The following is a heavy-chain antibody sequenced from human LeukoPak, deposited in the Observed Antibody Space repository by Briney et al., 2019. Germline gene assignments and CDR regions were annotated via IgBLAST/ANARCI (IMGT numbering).Heavy chain of an antibody. CDR1: GYTLTELS. CDR3: ATPSSTGGPDAFDI. J-gene: IGHJ3*02. D-gene: IGHD2-8*02. Sequence: ASVKVSCKVSGYTLTELSMHWVRQAPGKGLEWMGGFDPEDGETIYAQKFQGRVTMTEDTSTDTAYMELSSLRSEDTAVYYCATPSSTGGPDAFDIWGQGTMVTVPS. V-gene: IGHV1-24*01. CDR2: FDPEDGET.